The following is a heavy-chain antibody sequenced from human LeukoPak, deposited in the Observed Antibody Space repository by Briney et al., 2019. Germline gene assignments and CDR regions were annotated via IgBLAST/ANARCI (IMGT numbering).Heavy chain of an antibody. CDR1: GFTSSSYW. D-gene: IGHD2-15*01. Sequence: GGSLRLSCAASGFTSSSYWMTWVRQAPGKGLEGVANIKQDGSEKYSVDSVKGRFTISRENTKNSLFLQMNSLRAEDTALYFCARDGGSADLWGQGTMVTVSS. J-gene: IGHJ3*01. CDR2: IKQDGSEK. V-gene: IGHV3-7*01. CDR3: ARDGGSADL.